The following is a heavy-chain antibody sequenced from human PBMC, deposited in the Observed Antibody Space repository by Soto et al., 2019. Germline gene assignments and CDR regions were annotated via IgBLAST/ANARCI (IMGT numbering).Heavy chain of an antibody. CDR3: ARGRYLDY. CDR1: GYTFTTYG. J-gene: IGHJ4*02. Sequence: QVHLVQSGAEVKKPGASVKVSCKASGYTFTTYGIAWVRQAPGQGLEWMGWISAYNANTDYAQRLQGRVTFTTDTSTSTAHMELRSLRSDDTAVYYCARGRYLDYWGQGTLVTVSS. D-gene: IGHD1-26*01. V-gene: IGHV1-18*01. CDR2: ISAYNANT.